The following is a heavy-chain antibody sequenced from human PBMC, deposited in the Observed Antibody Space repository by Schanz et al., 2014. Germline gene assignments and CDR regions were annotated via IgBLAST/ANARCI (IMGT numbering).Heavy chain of an antibody. CDR3: ARDSAGTTFGVLDS. D-gene: IGHD1-1*01. CDR1: GITLSGYG. V-gene: IGHV3-NL1*01. J-gene: IGHJ4*02. Sequence: QVQLVESGGGVVRPGGSLRLSCAASGITLSGYGLHWVRQAPGKGLEWVSLIYKSGSAFYADSVKGRLTISRDNSKNTVYLEMNRLRTEDTALYYCARDSAGTTFGVLDSWGQGTLVTVSS. CDR2: IYKSGSA.